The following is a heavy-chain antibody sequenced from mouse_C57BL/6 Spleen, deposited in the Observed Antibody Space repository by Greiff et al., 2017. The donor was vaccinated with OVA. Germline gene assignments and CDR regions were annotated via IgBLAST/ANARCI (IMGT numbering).Heavy chain of an antibody. CDR3: ARGYYYGSSGFDY. CDR2: IYPGDGDT. CDR1: GYAFSSSW. J-gene: IGHJ2*01. V-gene: IGHV1-82*01. Sequence: QVQLQQSGPELVKPGASVKISCKASGYAFSSSWMNWVKQRPGKGLEWIGRIYPGDGDTNYNGKFKGKATLTADKSSSTAYMQLSSLTSEDSAVYFCARGYYYGSSGFDYWGQGTTLTVSS. D-gene: IGHD1-1*01.